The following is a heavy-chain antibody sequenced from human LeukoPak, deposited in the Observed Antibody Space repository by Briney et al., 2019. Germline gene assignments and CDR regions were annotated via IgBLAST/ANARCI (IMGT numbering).Heavy chain of an antibody. V-gene: IGHV3-33*08. CDR1: GFTFSSYS. Sequence: SGGSLRLSCAASGFTFSSYSMNWVRQAPGKGLEWVAVIWYDGSNKYYADSVKGRFTISRDNSKNTLYLQMNSLRAEDTAVYYCARDLAYQLLSSGMDVWGQGTTVTVS. CDR3: ARDLAYQLLSSGMDV. D-gene: IGHD2-2*01. J-gene: IGHJ6*02. CDR2: IWYDGSNK.